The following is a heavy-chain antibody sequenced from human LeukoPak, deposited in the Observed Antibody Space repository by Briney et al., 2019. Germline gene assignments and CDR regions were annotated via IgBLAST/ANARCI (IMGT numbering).Heavy chain of an antibody. D-gene: IGHD5-24*01. CDR3: ATHPIRDGFGNAFDI. J-gene: IGHJ3*02. V-gene: IGHV5-51*01. Sequence: GESLKISCKVSGYSFPTYWLAWVRQISGKGLEWMGAIPPGASDTKYNTSCQGRLTIPTDKSTTPACQQYNSLGPSETAICYCATHPIRDGFGNAFDIWGQGTLVTVSS. CDR2: IPPGASDT. CDR1: GYSFPTYW.